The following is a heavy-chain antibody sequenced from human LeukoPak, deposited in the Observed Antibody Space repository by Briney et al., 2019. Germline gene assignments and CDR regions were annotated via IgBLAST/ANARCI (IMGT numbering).Heavy chain of an antibody. D-gene: IGHD6-19*01. CDR3: ARVGSISGFYDY. CDR1: GYTFINYY. CDR2: INPGGGST. V-gene: IGHV1-46*01. J-gene: IGHJ4*02. Sequence: ASVKVSCKASGYTFINYYIHWVRQAPGQGLEWIGLINPGGGSTTYSQKFQGRVTMTRDTSTSTVYMELNNLRSEDTALYYCARVGSISGFYDYWGQGTLVTVSS.